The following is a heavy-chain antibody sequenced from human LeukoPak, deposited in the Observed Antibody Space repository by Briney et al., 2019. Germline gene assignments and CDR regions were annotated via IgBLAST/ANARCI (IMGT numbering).Heavy chain of an antibody. CDR1: GFTFSTHA. D-gene: IGHD3-16*01. Sequence: GGSLRLSCAASGFTFSTHAINWVRQAPGKGLEWISAISQSGSTIYYADSVKGRFIISRDNSKNTLYLQLNSLRAEDTAVYYCARVDTSHLRYFDSWGQGALVTVSS. V-gene: IGHV3-23*01. CDR3: ARVDTSHLRYFDS. CDR2: ISQSGSTI. J-gene: IGHJ4*02.